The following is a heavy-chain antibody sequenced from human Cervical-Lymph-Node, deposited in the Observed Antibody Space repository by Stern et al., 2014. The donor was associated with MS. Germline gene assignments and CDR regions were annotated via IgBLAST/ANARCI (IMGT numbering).Heavy chain of an antibody. D-gene: IGHD3-22*01. CDR3: ARGHSSGYYSVSYYFDY. V-gene: IGHV3-30-3*01. J-gene: IGHJ4*02. Sequence: VQLVESGGGVVQPGRSLRLSCAASGFTFSSYAMHWVRQAPGKGLEWVAVISYDGSNKYYADSVKVRFTISRDNSKNTLYLQMNSLRAEDTAVYYCARGHSSGYYSVSYYFDYWGQGTLVTVSS. CDR1: GFTFSSYA. CDR2: ISYDGSNK.